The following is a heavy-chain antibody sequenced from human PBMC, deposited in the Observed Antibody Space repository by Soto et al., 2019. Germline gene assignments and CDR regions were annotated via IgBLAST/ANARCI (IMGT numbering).Heavy chain of an antibody. CDR2: LWRDGSKV. Sequence: RGSLRISCASSVFTFSDYDMHLVRQAPGMRLDLVAVLWRDGSKVYYADSVKGRFTISRDNSKNTLYLQMNSLRVEDTAVYYCARDGTGWTGGDHWGQGTLVTVSS. J-gene: IGHJ4*02. CDR3: ARDGTGWTGGDH. V-gene: IGHV3-33*01. CDR1: VFTFSDYD. D-gene: IGHD6-19*01.